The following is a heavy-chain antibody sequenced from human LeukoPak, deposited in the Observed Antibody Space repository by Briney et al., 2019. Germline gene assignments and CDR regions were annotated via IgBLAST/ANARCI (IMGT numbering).Heavy chain of an antibody. J-gene: IGHJ4*02. V-gene: IGHV3-30-3*01. CDR3: ARDGGSYNYASYYFHY. D-gene: IGHD5-18*01. CDR1: GFTFSNYA. Sequence: GGSLRLSCAASGFTFSNYAMHWVRQAPGKGLEWVAVISYDGNNKFYADSVKGRFTISRDNSKNTLYLQMNSLKPEDTAIYSCARDGGSYNYASYYFHYWGQGALVTVST. CDR2: ISYDGNNK.